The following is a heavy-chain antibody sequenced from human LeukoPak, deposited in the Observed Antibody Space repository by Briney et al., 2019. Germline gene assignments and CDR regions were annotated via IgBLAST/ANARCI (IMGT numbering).Heavy chain of an antibody. CDR2: IYYSGST. D-gene: IGHD3-22*01. V-gene: IGHV4-39*07. J-gene: IGHJ5*02. CDR3: ARDRASSSGYRGINWFDP. CDR1: GGSISSSSYY. Sequence: PSETLSLTCTVSGGSISSSSYYWGWIRQPPGKGLEWIGSIYYSGSTYYNPSLKSRVTISVDTSKNHFSLKLSSVTAADTAVYYCARDRASSSGYRGINWFDPWGQGTLVTVSS.